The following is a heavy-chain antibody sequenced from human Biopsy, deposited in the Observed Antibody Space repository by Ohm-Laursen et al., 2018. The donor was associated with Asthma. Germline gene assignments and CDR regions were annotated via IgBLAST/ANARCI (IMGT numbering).Heavy chain of an antibody. D-gene: IGHD1-20*01. Sequence: SLRLSRAASGFAVSRDRMFWVRQAPGKGLEWVSVIYSGGTSHTADSVRGRFTISRDYSKNTLYLQMHSLRAEDTAVYYCARGDRSNWSHYYFDYWGQGTLVTVSS. J-gene: IGHJ4*02. CDR2: IYSGGTS. V-gene: IGHV3-53*01. CDR3: ARGDRSNWSHYYFDY. CDR1: GFAVSRDR.